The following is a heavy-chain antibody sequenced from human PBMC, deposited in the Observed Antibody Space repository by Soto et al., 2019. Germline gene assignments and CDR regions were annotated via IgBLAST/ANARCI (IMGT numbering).Heavy chain of an antibody. CDR3: ARRRLSG. J-gene: IGHJ4*02. CDR2: ISGDAGST. CDR1: GFSFSDYA. D-gene: IGHD6-19*01. V-gene: IGHV3-23*01. Sequence: EVQLLESGGGLVQPGGSLRLSCAASGFSFSDYAMSWVRQAPGKGLEWVSIISGDAGSTKYADSVKGRFTISRVNSKNTVYLQMNSLRAEDTAVYYCARRRLSGWGQGTLVTVSS.